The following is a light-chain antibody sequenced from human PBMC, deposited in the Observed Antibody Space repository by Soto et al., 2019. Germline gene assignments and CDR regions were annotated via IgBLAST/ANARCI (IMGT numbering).Light chain of an antibody. V-gene: IGKV3-15*01. CDR3: QQYNNSPFT. CDR1: QSVNNN. J-gene: IGKJ4*01. CDR2: GAS. Sequence: EIVMTQSPATLSVSPGERATLSCRASQSVNNNLAWYQQKPGQAPRLLIYGASAGATGIPARFSGSGSGTEFTLTISSLQSEDFAVYYCQQYNNSPFTFGGGTKVEIK.